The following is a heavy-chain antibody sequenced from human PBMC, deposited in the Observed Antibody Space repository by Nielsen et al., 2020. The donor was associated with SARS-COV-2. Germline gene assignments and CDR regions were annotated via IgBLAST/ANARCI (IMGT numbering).Heavy chain of an antibody. V-gene: IGHV3-48*01. CDR3: ARETIGYFDY. J-gene: IGHJ4*02. CDR1: GFTFSSYS. CDR2: ISSSSSTI. Sequence: GESLKISCAASGFTFSSYSMNWVRQAPGKGLEWVSYISSSSSTIYYADSVKGRFTISRDNAKNSLYLQMNSLRAEDTAVYYCARETIGYFDYWGQGTLVTVSS. D-gene: IGHD3-9*01.